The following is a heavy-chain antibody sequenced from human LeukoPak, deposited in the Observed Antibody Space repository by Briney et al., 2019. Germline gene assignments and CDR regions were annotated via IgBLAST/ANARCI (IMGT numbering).Heavy chain of an antibody. V-gene: IGHV3-23*01. CDR1: GFTFSSYA. D-gene: IGHD4-11*01. CDR3: ADSNYWYPVDY. CDR2: ISGSGDST. Sequence: GGSLRLSCAASGFTFSSYAMRWVRQAPGKGLEWVSSISGSGDSTYYADSVKGRFTISRDNYKNTLYLQMNSLRAEDTAVYYCADSNYWYPVDYWGQGTLVTVSS. J-gene: IGHJ4*02.